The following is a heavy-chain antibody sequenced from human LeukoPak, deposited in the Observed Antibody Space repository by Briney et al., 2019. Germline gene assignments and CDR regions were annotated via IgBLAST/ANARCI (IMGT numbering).Heavy chain of an antibody. CDR1: GFTFSGYA. CDR2: ISSSSGTI. CDR3: ARSARLMKGVVEVTALDD. J-gene: IGHJ4*02. V-gene: IGHV3-48*01. D-gene: IGHD3-3*01. Sequence: GGSLRLSCAASGFTFSGYAMNWVRQAPGKGLEWVAYISSSSGTIYYTDSVKGRFTISRDNAKNSVFLQMNSLRADDTAVYYCARSARLMKGVVEVTALDDWGQGTLVTVSS.